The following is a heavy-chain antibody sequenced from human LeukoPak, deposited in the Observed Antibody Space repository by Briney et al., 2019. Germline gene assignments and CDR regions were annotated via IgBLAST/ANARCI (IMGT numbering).Heavy chain of an antibody. CDR3: ARGEYSSSWDHYYFDY. D-gene: IGHD6-13*01. CDR2: IDPNSGGT. V-gene: IGHV1-2*06. CDR1: GYTFTGYY. J-gene: IGHJ4*02. Sequence: VASVKVSCKASGYTFTGYYMHWVRQAPGQGLEWLGRIDPNSGGTNYAQTFQGRVTMTRDTSITTAYLEVSRLRSDDTAVYYCARGEYSSSWDHYYFDYWGQGTLVTVSS.